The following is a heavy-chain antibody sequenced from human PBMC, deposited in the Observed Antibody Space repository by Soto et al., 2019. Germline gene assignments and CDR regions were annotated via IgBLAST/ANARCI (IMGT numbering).Heavy chain of an antibody. CDR1: GFTFSSYA. CDR3: AISRGYSSSWYDY. V-gene: IGHV3-23*01. CDR2: ISGSGGST. Sequence: GESLKISCAASGFTFSSYAMSWVRQAPGKGLEWVSAISGSGGSTYYADSVKGRFTISRDNSKNTLYLQMNSLRAEDTAVYYCAISRGYSSSWYDYWGQGTLVTVSS. J-gene: IGHJ4*02. D-gene: IGHD6-13*01.